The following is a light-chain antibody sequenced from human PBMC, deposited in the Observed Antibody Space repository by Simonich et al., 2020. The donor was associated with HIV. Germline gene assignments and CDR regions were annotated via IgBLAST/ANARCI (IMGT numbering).Light chain of an antibody. J-gene: IGKJ2*01. CDR3: QHYNNWPYT. CDR1: QSVSSN. Sequence: EIVMTQSPATLSVSPGERATLSCRASQSVSSNLAWYQQKPGQAPRLLIYDASTRATGIPDRFRGSESGTEFTLTITSMQSEDFALYYCQHYNNWPYTFGQGTKLEI. V-gene: IGKV3-15*01. CDR2: DAS.